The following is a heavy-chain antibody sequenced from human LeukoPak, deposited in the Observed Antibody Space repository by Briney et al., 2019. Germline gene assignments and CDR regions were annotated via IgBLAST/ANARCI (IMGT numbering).Heavy chain of an antibody. Sequence: SETLSLTCTVSGGSISSSSYYWGWIRQPPGKGLEWIGYIYYSGSTNYNPSLKSRVTISVDTSKNQFSLKLSSVTAADTAVYYCARGRMDYYDSSGYYFDDYWGQGTLVTVSS. CDR3: ARGRMDYYDSSGYYFDDY. J-gene: IGHJ4*02. D-gene: IGHD3-22*01. CDR2: IYYSGST. CDR1: GGSISSSSYY. V-gene: IGHV4-61*05.